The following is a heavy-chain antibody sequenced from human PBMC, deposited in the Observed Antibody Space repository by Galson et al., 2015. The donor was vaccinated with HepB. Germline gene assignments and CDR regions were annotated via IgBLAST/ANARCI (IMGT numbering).Heavy chain of an antibody. CDR3: ASPFCIGGNCYPLWY. D-gene: IGHD2-15*01. Sequence: SLRLSCAASGFTFSTYAMNWVRQAPGKGLQWVSGISGSGGHAFYADSVQGRFTISRDTSKNTVYLQMKSLRAEDTAVYYCASPFCIGGNCYPLWYWGQGTLVTVSS. V-gene: IGHV3-23*01. CDR1: GFTFSTYA. J-gene: IGHJ4*02. CDR2: ISGSGGHA.